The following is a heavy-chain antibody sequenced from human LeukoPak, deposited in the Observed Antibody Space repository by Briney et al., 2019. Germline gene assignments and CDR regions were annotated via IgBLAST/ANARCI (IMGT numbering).Heavy chain of an antibody. V-gene: IGHV1-2*02. CDR3: ARARIAAAGRLSGLHY. CDR1: RYTFTGYY. Sequence: ASVKVSCKASRYTFTGYYMHWVRQAPGQGLEWMGWINPNSGGTNYAQKFQGRVTMTRDTSISTAYMELSRLRSDDTAVYYCARARIAAAGRLSGLHYWGQGTLVTVSS. CDR2: INPNSGGT. D-gene: IGHD6-13*01. J-gene: IGHJ4*02.